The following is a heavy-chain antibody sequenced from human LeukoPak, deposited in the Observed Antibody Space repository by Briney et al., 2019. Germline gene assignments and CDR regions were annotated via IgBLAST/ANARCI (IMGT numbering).Heavy chain of an antibody. CDR3: VTVHPKKRLRFLEWEIDD. D-gene: IGHD3-3*01. CDR1: GYTLTELS. J-gene: IGHJ4*02. Sequence: ASVTVSCKVSGYTLTELSMHWVRQAPGNGLEWMGGFDPEDGETIYVQKSEGRDTITEDTTTDTASMELSSQISEDPARYYCVTVHPKKRLRFLEWEIDDWGQGTLVTVAS. V-gene: IGHV1-24*01. CDR2: FDPEDGET.